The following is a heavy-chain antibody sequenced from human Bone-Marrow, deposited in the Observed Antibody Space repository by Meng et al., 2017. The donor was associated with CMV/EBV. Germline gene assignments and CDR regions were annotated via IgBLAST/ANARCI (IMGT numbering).Heavy chain of an antibody. CDR2: IRHDGSGT. Sequence: LSCADSGFTFSSYSMDWVRQAPGKELEWVSSIRHDGSGTYYGDSVRGRFTISRDNANSLYLQMNSLRAEDKDVYYCTRARTNWYMDYWGQGTLVTVSS. CDR1: GFTFSSYS. D-gene: IGHD1-1*01. V-gene: IGHV3-21*06. J-gene: IGHJ4*02. CDR3: TRARTNWYMDY.